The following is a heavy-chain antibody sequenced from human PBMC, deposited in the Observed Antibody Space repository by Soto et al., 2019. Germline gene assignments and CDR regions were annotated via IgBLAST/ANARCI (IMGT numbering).Heavy chain of an antibody. D-gene: IGHD6-13*01. V-gene: IGHV4-59*01. CDR1: GGSISSYY. CDR3: ARERWIAAAGNNWFDP. CDR2: IYYSGST. Sequence: QVQLQESGPGLVKPSETLSLTCTVSGGSISSYYWSWIRQPPGKGLEWIGYIYYSGSTNYNPSLKSRVTIPVDTSKNQFSLKLSSVTAADTAVYYCARERWIAAAGNNWFDPWGQGTLVTVSS. J-gene: IGHJ5*02.